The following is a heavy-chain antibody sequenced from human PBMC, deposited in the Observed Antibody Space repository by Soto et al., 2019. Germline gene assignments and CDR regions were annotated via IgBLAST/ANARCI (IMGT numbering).Heavy chain of an antibody. D-gene: IGHD7-27*01. CDR2: IIPILGIA. Sequence: ASVKVSCKASGGTFSSYTISWVRQAPGQGLEWMGRIIPILGIANYAQKFQGRVTITPDKSTSTAYMELSSLRSEDTAVYYCSRDLDGDYYAFDNWGQGTMVTVSS. V-gene: IGHV1-69*04. CDR3: SRDLDGDYYAFDN. J-gene: IGHJ3*02. CDR1: GGTFSSYT.